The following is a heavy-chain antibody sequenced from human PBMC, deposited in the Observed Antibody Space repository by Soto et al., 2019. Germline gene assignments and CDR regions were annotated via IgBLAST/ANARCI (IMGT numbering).Heavy chain of an antibody. CDR2: INSNSGGT. D-gene: IGHD2-15*01. J-gene: IGHJ4*02. CDR1: GYTFTGYY. V-gene: IGHV1-2*02. Sequence: GASVKVSCKASGYTFTGYYMHWVRQAPGQGLEWMGWINSNSGGTIYTEKFQGRVTMTRDASLREVYLELSGLTSDDTAVYYCARDTPPLHSQSFDHWGQGALVTVSS. CDR3: ARDTPPLHSQSFDH.